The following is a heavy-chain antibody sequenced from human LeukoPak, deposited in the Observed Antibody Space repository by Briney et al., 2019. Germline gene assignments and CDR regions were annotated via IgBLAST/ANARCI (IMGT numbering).Heavy chain of an antibody. CDR1: GGSFSGYY. CDR3: ASQAMVRGVIYDY. Sequence: SETLSLTCAVYGGSFSGYYWSWIRQPAGKGLEWIGRIYTSGSTNYNPSLKSRVTMSVDTSKNQFSLKLSSVTAADTAVYYCASQAMVRGVIYDYGGQGTLVTVSS. V-gene: IGHV4-59*10. J-gene: IGHJ4*02. D-gene: IGHD3-10*01. CDR2: IYTSGST.